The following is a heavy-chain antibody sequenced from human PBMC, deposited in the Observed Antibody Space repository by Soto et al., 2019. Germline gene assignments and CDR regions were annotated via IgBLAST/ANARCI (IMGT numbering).Heavy chain of an antibody. Sequence: PSETLALSCAVYGGSFSGYDWTWIRQPPGTRLEWIGEINHSGSTNYNPSLKSRVTISVDTSKNQFSLTLTSVTASDTALYYCTSDNLALLLDSRGQGTPVTVSS. V-gene: IGHV4-34*01. J-gene: IGHJ4*02. CDR1: GGSFSGYD. CDR2: INHSGST. CDR3: TSDNLALLLDS. D-gene: IGHD1-1*01.